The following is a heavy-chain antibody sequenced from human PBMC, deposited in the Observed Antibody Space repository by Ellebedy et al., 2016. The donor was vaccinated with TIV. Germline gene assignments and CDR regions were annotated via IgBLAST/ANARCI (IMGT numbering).Heavy chain of an antibody. Sequence: GGSLRLSXTGSGFTFDDYAMHWVRQAPGKGLEWVSGISWDSGGIGYADSVKGRFTISRDNARNSLYLQMKRLRAEDTALYYCAKDNQWELRYWYFDLWGRGTLVTVSS. V-gene: IGHV3-9*01. CDR3: AKDNQWELRYWYFDL. J-gene: IGHJ2*01. CDR2: ISWDSGGI. CDR1: GFTFDDYA. D-gene: IGHD1-26*01.